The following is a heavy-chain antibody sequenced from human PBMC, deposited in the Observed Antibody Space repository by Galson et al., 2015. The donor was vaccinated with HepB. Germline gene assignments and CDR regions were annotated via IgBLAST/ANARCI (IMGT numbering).Heavy chain of an antibody. D-gene: IGHD1-26*01. CDR2: ISSSSSYT. V-gene: IGHV3-11*06. CDR1: GFTFSDHY. Sequence: SLRLSCAASGFTFSDHYMSWIRQAPGKGLEWVSYISSSSSYTNYADSVKGRFTISRDNAKNSLYLQMNSLRAEDTAVYYCGRAAPSGSYLDYWGQGTLVTVSS. CDR3: GRAAPSGSYLDY. J-gene: IGHJ4*02.